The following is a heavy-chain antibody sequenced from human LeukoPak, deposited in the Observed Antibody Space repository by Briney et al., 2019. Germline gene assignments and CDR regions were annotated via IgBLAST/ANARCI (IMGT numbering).Heavy chain of an antibody. Sequence: PSETLSLTCTVSGASISNYYWSWIRQPAGKGLEWIGRIYASGSTNYNPSLKRRVTMSVDTSKNQFSLRLSSVTAADTAVYYCARIFGYAKWYFDLWGRGTLVTVSS. V-gene: IGHV4-4*07. J-gene: IGHJ2*01. CDR2: IYASGST. CDR3: ARIFGYAKWYFDL. D-gene: IGHD2-2*03. CDR1: GASISNYY.